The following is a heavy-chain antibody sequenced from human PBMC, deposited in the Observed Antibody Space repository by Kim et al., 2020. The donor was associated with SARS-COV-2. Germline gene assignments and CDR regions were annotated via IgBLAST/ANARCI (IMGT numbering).Heavy chain of an antibody. J-gene: IGHJ4*01. CDR1: GFTFDDYA. D-gene: IGHD3-10*01. Sequence: GGSLRLSCAASGFTFDDYAMHWVRQAPGKGLEWVSGISWNSGSIGYADSVKGRFTISRDNAKNSLYLQMNSLRAEDTALYYCAKGLDYYGSGSYYQAFD. V-gene: IGHV3-9*01. CDR3: AKGLDYYGSGSYYQAFD. CDR2: ISWNSGSI.